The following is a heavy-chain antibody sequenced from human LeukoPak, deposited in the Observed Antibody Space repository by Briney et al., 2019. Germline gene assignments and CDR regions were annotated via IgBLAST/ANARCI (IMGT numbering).Heavy chain of an antibody. V-gene: IGHV3-7*01. J-gene: IGHJ4*02. D-gene: IGHD6-13*01. Sequence: GGSLRLSCAASGFTFSSYWMSWVRQAPGKGLEWVANIKQDGSEKYYVDSVKGRFTISRDNSKNTLYLQMNSLRTEDTAVYYCAKTYSSSWYDPFDYWGQGTLVTVSS. CDR1: GFTFSSYW. CDR3: AKTYSSSWYDPFDY. CDR2: IKQDGSEK.